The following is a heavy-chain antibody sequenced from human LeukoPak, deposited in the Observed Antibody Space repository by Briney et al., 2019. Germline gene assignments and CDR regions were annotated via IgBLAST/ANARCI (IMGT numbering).Heavy chain of an antibody. J-gene: IGHJ6*04. CDR1: GFTVSSNY. CDR2: ISWNSGSI. D-gene: IGHD1-26*01. Sequence: GGSLRLSCAASGFTVSSNYMSWVRQAPGKGLEWVSGISWNSGSIGYADSVKGRFTISRDNAKNSLYLQMNSLRAEDMALYYCAKDMGPVVGATYMDVWGKGTTVTVSS. V-gene: IGHV3-9*03. CDR3: AKDMGPVVGATYMDV.